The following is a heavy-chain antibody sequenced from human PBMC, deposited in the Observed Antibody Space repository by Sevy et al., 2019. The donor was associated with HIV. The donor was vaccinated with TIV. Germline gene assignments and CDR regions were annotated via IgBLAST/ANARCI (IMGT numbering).Heavy chain of an antibody. CDR2: IYYSGST. CDR3: ARQDQLLWFRELLGYLSSWFDP. CDR1: GGSISSSSYY. J-gene: IGHJ5*02. Sequence: SETLSLTCTVSGGSISSSSYYWGWIRQPPGKGLEWIGSIYYSGSTYYNPSLKSRVTISVDTSKNQFSLKLNSVTAADTAVYYCARQDQLLWFRELLGYLSSWFDPWGQGTLVTVSS. V-gene: IGHV4-39*01. D-gene: IGHD3-10*01.